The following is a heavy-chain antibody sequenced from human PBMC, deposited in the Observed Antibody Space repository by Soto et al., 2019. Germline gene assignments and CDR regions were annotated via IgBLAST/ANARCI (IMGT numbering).Heavy chain of an antibody. CDR2: ISSGNDYI. V-gene: IGHV3-21*02. CDR1: GFTFSSYS. D-gene: IGHD6-13*01. Sequence: EVQLVESGGGLVKPGGSLRLSCAASGFTFSSYSLNWVRQAPGKGLEWVSSISSGNDYIYYADSVKGRFTISRDNAKKPLNLQMNSLRAEDTAVYYCARDFKGSNWYRDGCDIWGQGTMVSGSS. J-gene: IGHJ3*02. CDR3: ARDFKGSNWYRDGCDI.